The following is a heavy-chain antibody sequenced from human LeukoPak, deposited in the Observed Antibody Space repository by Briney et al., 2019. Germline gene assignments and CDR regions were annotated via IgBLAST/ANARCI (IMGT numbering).Heavy chain of an antibody. CDR3: ASALRIYYYFDY. CDR2: IYSGGST. CDR1: GFTVSSNY. D-gene: IGHD1-26*01. Sequence: GGSLRLSCAASGFTVSSNYMSWVRQAPGKGLEWVSVIYSGGSTYYADSVKGRFTISRDNSKNTLYLQMNSLRAEDTAVYYCASALRIYYYFDYWGQGTLVTVSS. V-gene: IGHV3-53*01. J-gene: IGHJ4*02.